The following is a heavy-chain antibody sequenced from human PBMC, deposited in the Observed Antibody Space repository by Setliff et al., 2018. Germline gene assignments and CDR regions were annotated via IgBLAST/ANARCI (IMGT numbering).Heavy chain of an antibody. CDR3: ARSGYYDFWSGFLNDAFDI. CDR1: GGSFSGYY. D-gene: IGHD3-3*01. Sequence: NPSETLSLTCAVYGGSFSGYYWSWIRQPPGKGLEWIGEINHSGSTNYNLSLKSRVTISVDTSKNQFSLKLSSVTAADTAVYYCARSGYYDFWSGFLNDAFDIWGQGTMVTVSS. V-gene: IGHV4-34*01. CDR2: INHSGST. J-gene: IGHJ3*02.